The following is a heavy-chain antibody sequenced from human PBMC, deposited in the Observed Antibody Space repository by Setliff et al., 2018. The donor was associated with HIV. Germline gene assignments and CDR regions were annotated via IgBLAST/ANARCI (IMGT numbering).Heavy chain of an antibody. CDR3: ARGAWYTSGWHSSRYMDV. J-gene: IGHJ6*03. V-gene: IGHV1-8*02. Sequence: GASVKVSCKAPGYTFTSYDINWVRQATGQGLEWMGWVNPNSGNTGYAQKFQGRVTMTRNTSIRTVYMELSSLRSEDTAVYYCARGAWYTSGWHSSRYMDVWGKGSTVTVSS. CDR2: VNPNSGNT. D-gene: IGHD6-19*01. CDR1: GYTFTSYD.